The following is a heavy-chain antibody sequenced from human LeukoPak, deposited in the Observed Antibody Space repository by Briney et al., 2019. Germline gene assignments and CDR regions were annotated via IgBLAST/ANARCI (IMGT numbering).Heavy chain of an antibody. CDR1: GYTFTSYA. Sequence: ASVKVSCKTSGYTFTSYAMNWVRQAPGQGLERMGWINTNTGNPTYAQGFTGRFVFSLDTSVSTAYLQISSLKAEDTAVYYCARDGSAYCGGDCYSDYWGQGTLVTVSS. D-gene: IGHD2-21*02. V-gene: IGHV7-4-1*02. CDR2: INTNTGNP. J-gene: IGHJ4*02. CDR3: ARDGSAYCGGDCYSDY.